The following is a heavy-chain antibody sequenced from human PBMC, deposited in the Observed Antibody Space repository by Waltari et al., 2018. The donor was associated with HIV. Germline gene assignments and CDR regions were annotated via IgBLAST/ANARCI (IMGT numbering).Heavy chain of an antibody. V-gene: IGHV3-21*01. CDR2: ISSSSSYI. Sequence: EVQLVESGGGLVKPGGSLRLSCAASGFTFSSYSMNWVRQAPGKGLEWVSSISSSSSYIYYADSVKGRFTISRDNAKNSLYLQMNSLRAEDTAVYYCASGFLEQWPEVSYFDYWGQGTLVTVSS. CDR3: ASGFLEQWPEVSYFDY. J-gene: IGHJ4*02. CDR1: GFTFSSYS. D-gene: IGHD6-19*01.